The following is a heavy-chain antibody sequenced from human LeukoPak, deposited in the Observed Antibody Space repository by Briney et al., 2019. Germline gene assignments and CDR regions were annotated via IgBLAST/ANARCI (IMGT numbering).Heavy chain of an antibody. Sequence: SETLSLTCAVYGGSFSGYYWSWIRQPPGKGLEWIGEINHSGSTNYNPSLKSRVTISVDTSKNQFSLKLSSVTAADTAVYYCASIWSYYFDYWGQGTLATVSS. CDR1: GGSFSGYY. D-gene: IGHD3-3*01. CDR3: ASIWSYYFDY. J-gene: IGHJ4*02. V-gene: IGHV4-34*01. CDR2: INHSGST.